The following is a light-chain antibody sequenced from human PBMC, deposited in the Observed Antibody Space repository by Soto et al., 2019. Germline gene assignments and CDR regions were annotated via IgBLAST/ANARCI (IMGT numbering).Light chain of an antibody. J-gene: IGLJ2*01. CDR1: TSDVGGSNY. CDR2: EAS. V-gene: IGLV2-14*01. Sequence: QSAPTQPASVSGSPGQSITISCTGTTSDVGGSNYVSWYQQHPGKAPKLIIYEASNRPSGVSNRFSGFKSGNTASLTIFGLQGEDDADYYCSAFTGRNTRVVFGGGTKVTVL. CDR3: SAFTGRNTRVV.